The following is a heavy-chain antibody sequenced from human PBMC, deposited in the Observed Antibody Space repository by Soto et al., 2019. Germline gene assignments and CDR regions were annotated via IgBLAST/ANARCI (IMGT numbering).Heavy chain of an antibody. Sequence: GGSLRLSCAASGFTFSSYSMNWVRQAPGKGLEWVSSISSSSSYIYYADSVKGRFTISRDNAKNSLYLQMNSLRAEDTAVYYCARDFEGIFVAFDIWGQGTMVTV. D-gene: IGHD3-9*01. CDR2: ISSSSSYI. V-gene: IGHV3-21*01. CDR1: GFTFSSYS. CDR3: ARDFEGIFVAFDI. J-gene: IGHJ3*02.